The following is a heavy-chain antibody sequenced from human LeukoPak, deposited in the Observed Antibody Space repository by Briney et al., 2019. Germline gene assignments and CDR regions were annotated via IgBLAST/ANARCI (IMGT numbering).Heavy chain of an antibody. CDR3: ASDPPEWFGECHYYMDV. CDR1: GFTFSSYW. D-gene: IGHD3-10*01. Sequence: GGSLRLSCAASGFTFSSYWMHWVRQAPGKWLVWVSRISSDGSSTSYADSVKGRFTISRDNAKNTLYLQMNSLRAEDTAVYYCASDPPEWFGECHYYMDVWGKGTTVTVFS. V-gene: IGHV3-74*01. CDR2: ISSDGSST. J-gene: IGHJ6*03.